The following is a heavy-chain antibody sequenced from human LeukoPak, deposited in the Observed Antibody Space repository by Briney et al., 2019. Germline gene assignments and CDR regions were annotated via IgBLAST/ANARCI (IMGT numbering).Heavy chain of an antibody. D-gene: IGHD3-16*01. J-gene: IGHJ4*02. Sequence: GGSLRLSCAASGFAFSTYAMSWVRQGPGKGLEWVSALSGNGGKTYYADFVKGRFTISRDNSKNTLYLQMNSLRVEDTAVYYCAKDLSYAFDYWGQGTLVTVSS. CDR2: LSGNGGKT. V-gene: IGHV3-23*01. CDR1: GFAFSTYA. CDR3: AKDLSYAFDY.